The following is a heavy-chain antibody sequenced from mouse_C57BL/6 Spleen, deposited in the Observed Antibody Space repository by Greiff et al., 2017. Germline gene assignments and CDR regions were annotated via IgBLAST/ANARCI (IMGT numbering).Heavy chain of an antibody. D-gene: IGHD3-3*01. J-gene: IGHJ3*01. CDR3: ERGGDGGFAY. V-gene: IGHV1-82*01. CDR2: IYPGDGDT. CDR1: GYAFSSSW. Sequence: QVQLQQSGPELVKPGASVTISCKASGYAFSSSWMNWVKQRPGKGLEWIGRIYPGDGDTNYNGKFKGKATLTADKSSSTAYMQLSSLTSEDSAVYFFERGGDGGFAYWGQGTLVTVSA.